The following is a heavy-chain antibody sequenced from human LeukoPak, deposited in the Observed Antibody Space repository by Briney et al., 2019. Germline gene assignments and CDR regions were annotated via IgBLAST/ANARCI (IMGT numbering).Heavy chain of an antibody. J-gene: IGHJ4*02. Sequence: GGSLRLSCAASGYTYSRCWMRWLRQAPGKGLEWLANINQDGSEIYYVDSVKGRFTISRDNAKSSLYLQMNGLRAEDTAVYYCARDESYRRLYGGQGTLVTVSS. CDR3: ARDESYRRLY. V-gene: IGHV3-7*05. CDR2: INQDGSEI. D-gene: IGHD3-16*02. CDR1: GYTYSRCW.